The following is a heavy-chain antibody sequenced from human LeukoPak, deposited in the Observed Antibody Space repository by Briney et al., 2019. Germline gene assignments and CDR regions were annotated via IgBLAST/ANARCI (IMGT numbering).Heavy chain of an antibody. CDR2: ISSSSSTI. Sequence: GGSLRLSCAASGFTFSSYSMNWVRQAPGKGLEWVSYISSSSSTIYYADSVKGRFTISRDNAKNSLYLQMNNLRAEDTAVYYCAKGPKNIVLAGSFDYWGQGTLLTVSS. CDR3: AKGPKNIVLAGSFDY. CDR1: GFTFSSYS. J-gene: IGHJ4*02. D-gene: IGHD6-19*01. V-gene: IGHV3-48*01.